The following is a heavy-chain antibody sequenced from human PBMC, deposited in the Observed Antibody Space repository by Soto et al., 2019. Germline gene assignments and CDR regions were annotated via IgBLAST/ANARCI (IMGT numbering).Heavy chain of an antibody. V-gene: IGHV1-18*04. Sequence: QVQLLQSGAEVKKPGASVKVSCKASRYTFTSYGISWVRQAPGQGLEWMGWISAYNGNTNYAQKLQGRVTMTTDTSTSTAYMELRSLRSDDTAVYYCAIDGVGATTSSNYYYYGMDVWGQGTTVTVSS. D-gene: IGHD1-26*01. CDR1: RYTFTSYG. CDR2: ISAYNGNT. J-gene: IGHJ6*02. CDR3: AIDGVGATTSSNYYYYGMDV.